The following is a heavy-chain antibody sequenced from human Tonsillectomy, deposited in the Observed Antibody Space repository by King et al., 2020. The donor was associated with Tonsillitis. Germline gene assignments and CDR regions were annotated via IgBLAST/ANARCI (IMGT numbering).Heavy chain of an antibody. CDR1: GFTFSAYF. J-gene: IGHJ4*02. Sequence: VQLVESGGGLVQPGGSLTLSCAASGFTFSAYFMDWVRQTPGKGREWIGRIRNKPAGYTTEYAASVKGRFTISRDDSRNSLYLQMNSLKSDDTCVYYCTIVDCRGGNCYAGDFWGQGTLVTVSS. CDR2: IRNKPAGYTT. V-gene: IGHV3-72*01. CDR3: TIVDCRGGNCYAGDF. D-gene: IGHD2-15*01.